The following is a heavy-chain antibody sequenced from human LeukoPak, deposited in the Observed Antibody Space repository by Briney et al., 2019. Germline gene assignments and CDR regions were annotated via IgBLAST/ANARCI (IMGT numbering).Heavy chain of an antibody. CDR3: ARSRDYYFDY. D-gene: IGHD5-24*01. J-gene: IGHJ4*02. CDR2: ISSSGRTI. CDR1: GFTFSFYE. Sequence: QSGGSLRLSCAASGFTFSFYEMNWVRQAPGKGLEWLSYISSSGRTIHDADSVRGRFTISRDNAKNSLYLQMNSLRAEDTAVYCCARSRDYYFDYRGQGTLVTVSS. V-gene: IGHV3-48*03.